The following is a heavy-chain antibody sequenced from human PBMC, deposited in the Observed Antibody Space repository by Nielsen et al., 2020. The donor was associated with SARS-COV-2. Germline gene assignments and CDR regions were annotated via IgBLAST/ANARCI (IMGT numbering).Heavy chain of an antibody. CDR3: ARDREQWLVRAYYYYGMDV. V-gene: IGHV3-21*01. D-gene: IGHD6-19*01. J-gene: IGHJ6*02. Sequence: VRQAPGKGLEWVSSISSSSSYIYYADSVKGRFTISRDNAKNSLYLQMNSLRAEDTAVYYCARDREQWLVRAYYYYGMDVWGQGTTVTVSS. CDR2: ISSSSSYI.